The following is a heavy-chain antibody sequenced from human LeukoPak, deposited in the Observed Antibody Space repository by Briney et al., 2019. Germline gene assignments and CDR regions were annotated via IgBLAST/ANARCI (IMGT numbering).Heavy chain of an antibody. V-gene: IGHV3-30*03. CDR3: ARDKSHGTAMVLHHSMDV. J-gene: IGHJ6*02. D-gene: IGHD5-18*01. CDR2: VSYDGSNK. Sequence: GRSLRLSCAASGFSFSSYGMHWVRQAPGKGLEWVAVVSYDGSNKYYADSVKGRFTISRDNSKNTMYLQMNSLRGEDTAVYYCARDKSHGTAMVLHHSMDVWGQGTTVTVSS. CDR1: GFSFSSYG.